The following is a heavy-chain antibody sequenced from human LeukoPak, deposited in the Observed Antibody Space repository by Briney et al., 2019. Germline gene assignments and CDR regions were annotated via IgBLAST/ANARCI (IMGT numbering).Heavy chain of an antibody. J-gene: IGHJ5*02. D-gene: IGHD2-8*01. CDR2: ISSSSSYI. CDR3: ARPDIVLMVYAA. V-gene: IGHV3-21*01. Sequence: GGSLRLSCAASGFTFSSYSMNWVRQAPGKGLEWVSSISSSSSYIYYADSVKGRFTISRDSAKNSLYLQMNSLRAEDTAVYYCARPDIVLMVYAAWGQGTLVTVSS. CDR1: GFTFSSYS.